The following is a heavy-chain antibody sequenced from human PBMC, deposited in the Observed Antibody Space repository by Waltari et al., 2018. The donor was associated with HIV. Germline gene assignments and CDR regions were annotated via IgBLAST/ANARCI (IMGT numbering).Heavy chain of an antibody. Sequence: QVQLQQWGAGLLKPSETLSLTCAVYGETFKAYLWTWIRRSPEKGLEWIGDISHLGRTNYNPSLESRVTMSADVSKNQFSLKLTSLTAADTAVYFCARERDYDYGWGSSRALDYWGRGTPVTVSS. D-gene: IGHD3-16*01. V-gene: IGHV4-34*01. CDR2: ISHLGRT. CDR1: GETFKAYL. CDR3: ARERDYDYGWGSSRALDY. J-gene: IGHJ4*02.